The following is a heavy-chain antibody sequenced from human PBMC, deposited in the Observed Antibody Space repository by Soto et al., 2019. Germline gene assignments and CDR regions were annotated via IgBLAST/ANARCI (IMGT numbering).Heavy chain of an antibody. J-gene: IGHJ3*02. D-gene: IGHD5-12*01. V-gene: IGHV4-59*01. CDR3: ARDGMATDAFDI. Sequence: SCKASGYTFTSYYMHWIRQPPGKGLEWIGYIYYSGSTNNNPSLKSRVTISVDTSKNQFSLRLSSVTAADTAVYYCARDGMATDAFDIWGQGTMVTVSS. CDR1: GYTFTSYY. CDR2: IYYSGST.